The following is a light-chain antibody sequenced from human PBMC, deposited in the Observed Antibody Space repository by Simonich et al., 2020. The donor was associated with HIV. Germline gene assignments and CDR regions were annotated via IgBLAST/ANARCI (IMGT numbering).Light chain of an antibody. J-gene: IGKJ2*01. CDR2: DAS. V-gene: IGKV3-15*01. CDR1: QSVTSN. CDR3: QQYGSSLHT. Sequence: IVMTQSPATLSVSPGERPTLSCRASQSVTSNLAWYQQKPGQAPRLLIYDASTRATGIPARFSGSGSGTEFTLTISSMQSEDFAVYYCQQYGSSLHTFGQGTKLEIK.